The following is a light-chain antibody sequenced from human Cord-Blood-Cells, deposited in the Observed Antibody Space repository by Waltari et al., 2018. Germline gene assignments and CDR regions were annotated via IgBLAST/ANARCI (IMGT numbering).Light chain of an antibody. CDR2: EGS. V-gene: IGLV2-23*01. CDR1: SSDVGRSNL. CDR3: CSYAGSSTWV. Sequence: QSALTQPASVSGSPGQSITISCPGTSSDVGRSNLVSWYQQHPGKAPKLMIYEGSKRTSGVSNRCSGSKSGNTASLTISGLQAEDETDYYCCSYAGSSTWVFGGGTKLTVL. J-gene: IGLJ3*02.